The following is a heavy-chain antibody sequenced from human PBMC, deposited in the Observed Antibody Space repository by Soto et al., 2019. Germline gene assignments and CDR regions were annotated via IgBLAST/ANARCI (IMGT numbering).Heavy chain of an antibody. CDR1: GGSISSSSYY. CDR2: IYYSGST. Sequence: SETLSLTCTVSGGSISSSSYYWGWIRRPPGKGLEWIGSIYYSGSTYYNPSLKSRVTISVDTSKNQFSLKLSSVTAADTAVYYCARQWTAGPPLDYWGQGTLVTVSS. D-gene: IGHD5-12*01. CDR3: ARQWTAGPPLDY. V-gene: IGHV4-39*01. J-gene: IGHJ4*02.